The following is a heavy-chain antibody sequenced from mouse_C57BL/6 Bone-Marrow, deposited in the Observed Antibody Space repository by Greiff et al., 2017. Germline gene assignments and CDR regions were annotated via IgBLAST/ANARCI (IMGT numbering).Heavy chain of an antibody. CDR1: GYTFTSYW. J-gene: IGHJ1*03. D-gene: IGHD2-5*01. V-gene: IGHV1-55*01. Sequence: QVQLQQSGAELVKPGASVKMSCKASGYTFTSYWITWVKQRPGQGLEWIGDIYPGSGSTNYNEKFKSKATLTVDTSSSTAYMQLSSLSSEDSAVYYCARPYDSNYWYFDVWGTGTTVTVSS. CDR2: IYPGSGST. CDR3: ARPYDSNYWYFDV.